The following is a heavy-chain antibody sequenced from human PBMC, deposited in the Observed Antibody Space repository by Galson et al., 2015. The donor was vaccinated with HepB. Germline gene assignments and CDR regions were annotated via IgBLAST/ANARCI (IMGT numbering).Heavy chain of an antibody. CDR3: ARARIAAAGTVYSNKTGYNWFDP. D-gene: IGHD6-13*01. CDR2: INHSGST. V-gene: IGHV4-34*01. Sequence: ETLSLTCAVYGGSFSGYYWSWIRQPPGKGPEWIGEINHSGSTNYNPSLKSRVTISVDTSKNQFSLKLSSVTAADTAVYYCARARIAAAGTVYSNKTGYNWFDPWGQGTLVTVSS. CDR1: GGSFSGYY. J-gene: IGHJ5*02.